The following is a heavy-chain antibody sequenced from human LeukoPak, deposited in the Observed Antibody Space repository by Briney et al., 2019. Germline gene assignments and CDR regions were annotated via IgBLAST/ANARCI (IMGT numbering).Heavy chain of an antibody. CDR3: VKVGYGSGSFDYYMDV. CDR1: GFTFSSYS. D-gene: IGHD3-10*01. CDR2: ISSSSSYI. Sequence: GGSLRLSCAASGFTFSSYSMNWVRQAPGKGLEWVSSISSSSSYIYYADSVKGRFTISRDNSKNTLYLQMNSLRAEDTAVYYCVKVGYGSGSFDYYMDVWGKGTTVTISS. J-gene: IGHJ6*03. V-gene: IGHV3-21*01.